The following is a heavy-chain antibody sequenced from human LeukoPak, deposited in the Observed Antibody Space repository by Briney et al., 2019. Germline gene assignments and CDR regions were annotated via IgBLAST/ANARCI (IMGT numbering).Heavy chain of an antibody. CDR2: IYQSGST. Sequence: SETLSLTCTVSGYSISSGYYWGWIRQPPGKGLEWIGTIYQSGSTYYNPSLKSRVTISIDTSKNQFSLKLNSVTAADTAVYYCARDGSDGFSAFDIWGQGTMVTVSS. D-gene: IGHD1-26*01. CDR3: ARDGSDGFSAFDI. J-gene: IGHJ3*02. V-gene: IGHV4-38-2*02. CDR1: GYSISSGYY.